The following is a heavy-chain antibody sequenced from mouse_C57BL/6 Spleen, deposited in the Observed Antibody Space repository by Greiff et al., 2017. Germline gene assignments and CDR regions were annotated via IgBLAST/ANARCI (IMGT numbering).Heavy chain of an antibody. V-gene: IGHV1-26*01. CDR2: INPNNGGT. CDR3: ARGIYYYGSSYDWYFDV. CDR1: GYTFTDYY. J-gene: IGHJ1*03. D-gene: IGHD1-1*01. Sequence: EVQLQQSGPELVKPGASVKISCKASGYTFTDYYMNWVKQSHGKSLEWIGDINPNNGGTSYNQKFKGKATLTVDKSSSTAYMELRSLTSEDSAVYYWARGIYYYGSSYDWYFDVWGTGTTVTVSS.